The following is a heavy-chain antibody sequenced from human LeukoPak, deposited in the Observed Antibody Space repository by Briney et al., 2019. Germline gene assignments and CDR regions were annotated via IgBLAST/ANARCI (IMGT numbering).Heavy chain of an antibody. D-gene: IGHD1-1*01. V-gene: IGHV3-48*03. CDR3: ATNSGKRFDY. CDR1: GVTFSSYE. Sequence: GGSPRLSCAAPGVTFSSYEMNWVRQAPREGLGWVSYISSSGSTIYYADSVKGRFTISREKAKNSLYLQMNSLRAEDTAVYYCATNSGKRFDYWGQGTLVTVSS. J-gene: IGHJ4*02. CDR2: ISSSGSTI.